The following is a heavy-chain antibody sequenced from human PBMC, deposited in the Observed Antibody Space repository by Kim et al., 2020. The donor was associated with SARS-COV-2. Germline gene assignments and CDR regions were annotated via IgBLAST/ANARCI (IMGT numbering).Heavy chain of an antibody. D-gene: IGHD2-15*01. CDR3: ARGVVVARLNGGWFDP. Sequence: SETLSLTCTVSGGSISSYYWSWIRQPPGKGLEWIGYIYYSGSTNYNPSLKSRVTISVDTSKNQFSLKLSSVTAADTAVYYCARGVVVARLNGGWFDPWGQGTLVTVSS. CDR2: IYYSGST. V-gene: IGHV4-59*13. J-gene: IGHJ5*02. CDR1: GGSISSYY.